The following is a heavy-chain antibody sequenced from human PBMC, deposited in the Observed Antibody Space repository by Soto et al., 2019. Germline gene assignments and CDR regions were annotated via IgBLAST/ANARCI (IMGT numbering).Heavy chain of an antibody. CDR2: ISNSETT. CDR1: GVSVTGGNFF. Sequence: PSETLSLTCTVSGVSVTGGNFFWCWIRQPPGKTLGWLGCISNSETTNSNPSLKSRVTLSLDTSRNQFSLKLNSVTAADTAVYFCARGGLHLGEFSLGQFDSWGQGTLVTVSS. D-gene: IGHD3-16*02. J-gene: IGHJ4*02. V-gene: IGHV4-61*01. CDR3: ARGGLHLGEFSLGQFDS.